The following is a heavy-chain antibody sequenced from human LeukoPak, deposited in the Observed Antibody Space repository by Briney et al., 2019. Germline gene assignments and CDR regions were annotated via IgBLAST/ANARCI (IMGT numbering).Heavy chain of an antibody. J-gene: IGHJ4*02. D-gene: IGHD3-22*01. Sequence: SETLSLTCAVYGGSFSDYYWSWIRQPPGKGLEWIGEINHSGSTNYNPSLKSRVTISADISKNQFSLKLSSVTAADTAVYYCARVQDFDTSGYYLGYWGQGTLVTVSS. V-gene: IGHV4-34*01. CDR1: GGSFSDYY. CDR2: INHSGST. CDR3: ARVQDFDTSGYYLGY.